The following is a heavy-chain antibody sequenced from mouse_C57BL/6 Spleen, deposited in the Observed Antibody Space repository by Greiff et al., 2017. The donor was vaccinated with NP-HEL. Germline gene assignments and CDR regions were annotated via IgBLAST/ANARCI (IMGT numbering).Heavy chain of an antibody. J-gene: IGHJ1*03. CDR3: ASRYYGSSYRYFDV. CDR1: GYTFTSYW. D-gene: IGHD1-1*01. CDR2: IHPNSGST. V-gene: IGHV1-64*01. Sequence: VQLQQPGAELVKPGASVKLSCKASGYTFTSYWMHWVKQRPGQGLEWIGMIHPNSGSTNYNEKFKSKATLTVDKSSSTAYMQLSSLTSEDSAVYYCASRYYGSSYRYFDVWGTGTTVTVSS.